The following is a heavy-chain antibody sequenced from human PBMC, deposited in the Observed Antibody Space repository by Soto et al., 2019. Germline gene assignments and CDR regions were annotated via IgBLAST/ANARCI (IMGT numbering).Heavy chain of an antibody. D-gene: IGHD3-22*01. CDR2: IYYGGST. CDR3: ASLPMFYYGSSGALFDP. J-gene: IGHJ5*02. Sequence: PSETLSLTCTVSGDSVSSSSYSWGWIRQPPGKGLEWIGSIYYGGSTYNNPSLKSRVTISVDASKNQFSLKLSSVTAADTAVYYCASLPMFYYGSSGALFDPWGQGTLVTVSS. V-gene: IGHV4-39*01. CDR1: GDSVSSSSYS.